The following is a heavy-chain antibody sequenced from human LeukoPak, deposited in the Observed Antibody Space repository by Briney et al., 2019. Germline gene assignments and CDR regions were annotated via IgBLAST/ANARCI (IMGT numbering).Heavy chain of an antibody. V-gene: IGHV3-11*06. D-gene: IGHD4-17*01. CDR2: ISSSSSYT. CDR3: ASSDYGDYNWFDP. Sequence: GGSLRLSCAASGFTFSDYYMSWIRQAPGKGLDWVSYISSSSSYTNYADSVKGRFTISRDNAKNSLYLQMNSLRAEDTAVYYCASSDYGDYNWFDPWGQGTLVTVSS. CDR1: GFTFSDYY. J-gene: IGHJ5*02.